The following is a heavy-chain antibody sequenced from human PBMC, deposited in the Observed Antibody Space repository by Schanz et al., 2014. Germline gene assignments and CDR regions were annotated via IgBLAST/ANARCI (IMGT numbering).Heavy chain of an antibody. CDR2: ITACNGDT. J-gene: IGHJ3*02. Sequence: QVQLVQSGAEVKKPGASVKVSCKASGYTFTSHGISWVRQAPGQGLEWMGWITACNGDTNYALKLQGKVTMSTDTSTGAAYMTLSMLRSDDTALYYCARGGYNYALSAFDIWGQGTMVTVSS. CDR1: GYTFTSHG. D-gene: IGHD5-18*01. CDR3: ARGGYNYALSAFDI. V-gene: IGHV1-18*01.